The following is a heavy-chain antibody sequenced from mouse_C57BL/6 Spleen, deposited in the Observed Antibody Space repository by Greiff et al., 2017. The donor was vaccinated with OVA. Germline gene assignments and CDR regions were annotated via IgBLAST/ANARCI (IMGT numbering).Heavy chain of an antibody. CDR2: ISSGSSTI. Sequence: EVHLVESGGGLVKPGGSLQLSCAASGFTFSDYGMHWVRQAPEKGLEWVAYISSGSSTIYYADTVKGRFTISRDNAKNTLFLQMTSLRSEDTAMYYCARGNPWYFDVWGTGTTVTVSS. CDR3: ARGNPWYFDV. J-gene: IGHJ1*03. V-gene: IGHV5-17*01. CDR1: GFTFSDYG.